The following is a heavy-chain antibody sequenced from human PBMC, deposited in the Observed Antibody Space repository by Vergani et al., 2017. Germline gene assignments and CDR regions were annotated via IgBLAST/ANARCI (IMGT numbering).Heavy chain of an antibody. J-gene: IGHJ4*02. CDR3: ARDLYRRIVVVPAAQPLGY. V-gene: IGHV1-18*01. CDR2: ISAYNGNT. Sequence: QVQLVQSGAEVKKPGASVKVSCKASGYTFTSYGISWVRQAPGQGLEWMGWISAYNGNTNYAQKLQGRVTITADESTSTAYMELSSLRSEDTAVYYCARDLYRRIVVVPAAQPLGYWGQGTLVTVSS. D-gene: IGHD2-2*01. CDR1: GYTFTSYG.